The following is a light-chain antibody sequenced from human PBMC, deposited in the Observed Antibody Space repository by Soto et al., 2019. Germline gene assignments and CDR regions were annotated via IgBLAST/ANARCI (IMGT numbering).Light chain of an antibody. CDR1: QSVSGN. Sequence: EIVMTQSPATLSVSPGERATLSCRASQSVSGNLAWYQQKPGQAPRLLIYGASTRATGIPARFSGSGSGTEFTLSIRSLQSEDFAVYYCQQYNNWPPWPFGQGTKVEIK. V-gene: IGKV3-15*01. CDR3: QQYNNWPPWP. CDR2: GAS. J-gene: IGKJ1*01.